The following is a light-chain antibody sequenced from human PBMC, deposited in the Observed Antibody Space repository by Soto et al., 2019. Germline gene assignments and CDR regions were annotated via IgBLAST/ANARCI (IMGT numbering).Light chain of an antibody. Sequence: DIVMTQSPSSLSASVGDRVSITCRTSETISSNYLNWYQQKPGNAPKLLVYAASILQSGVPSRFTGGGSGTEFTLTITSLQPEDFAIYFCQQSFDTSYTFGQGTKLEI. V-gene: IGKV1-39*01. CDR2: AAS. CDR3: QQSFDTSYT. CDR1: ETISSNY. J-gene: IGKJ2*01.